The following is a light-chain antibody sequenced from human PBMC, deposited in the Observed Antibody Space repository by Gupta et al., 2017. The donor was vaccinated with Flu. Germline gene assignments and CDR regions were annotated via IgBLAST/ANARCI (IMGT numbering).Light chain of an antibody. Sequence: QSALTQPASVSGSPGQSITVSCAGTSSDIGAYNYVSWYQQRPGTAPKLIIYEVTDRPSGVSNRFSGSKSDNTASLTISGLQADDEADYYCSSYTSTNTHNYVFGSGTKVIVL. CDR3: SSYTSTNTHNYV. CDR2: EVT. J-gene: IGLJ1*01. CDR1: SSDIGAYNY. V-gene: IGLV2-14*01.